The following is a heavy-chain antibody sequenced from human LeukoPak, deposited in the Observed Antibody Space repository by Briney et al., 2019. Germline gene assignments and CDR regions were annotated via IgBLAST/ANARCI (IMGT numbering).Heavy chain of an antibody. CDR1: GYTFTSYD. Sequence: ASVKVSCKASGYTFTSYDINWVRQATGQGLEWMGWMNPNSGNTGYAQKFQGRVTMTRNTSISTAYMELSSLRSEDTAVYYCARGPHIVVVTAMVWFDPWGQGTLVTVSS. CDR2: MNPNSGNT. J-gene: IGHJ5*02. D-gene: IGHD2-21*02. V-gene: IGHV1-8*01. CDR3: ARGPHIVVVTAMVWFDP.